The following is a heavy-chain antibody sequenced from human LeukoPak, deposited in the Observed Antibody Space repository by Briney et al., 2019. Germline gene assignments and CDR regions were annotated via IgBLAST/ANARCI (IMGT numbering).Heavy chain of an antibody. D-gene: IGHD2-2*01. CDR3: ARDIVPAAINLYYYYYMDV. V-gene: IGHV3-11*01. CDR2: ISSGGSTL. CDR1: AFTCSDYY. Sequence: GGSLRLSCAASAFTCSDYYMSWIRQAPGQGLEWVSCISSGGSTLYYADSVKGRFTISRDNAKNSLYLQMNSLRAEDTAVYYCARDIVPAAINLYYYYYMDVCGKGTTVTVSS. J-gene: IGHJ6*03.